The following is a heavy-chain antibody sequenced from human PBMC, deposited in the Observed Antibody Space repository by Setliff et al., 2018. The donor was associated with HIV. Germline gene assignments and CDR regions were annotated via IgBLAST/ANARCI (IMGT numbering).Heavy chain of an antibody. V-gene: IGHV3-30*04. Sequence: PGGSLRLSCAASGFSFSTYALHWVRQAPGKGLEWLALISYDGGDTYYADSVKGRFTISRDDSKNTFYLQMNSLRTEDTALFYCASGRDSSRADYWGQGTLVTVSS. CDR2: ISYDGGDT. D-gene: IGHD6-13*01. CDR1: GFSFSTYA. J-gene: IGHJ4*02. CDR3: ASGRDSSRADY.